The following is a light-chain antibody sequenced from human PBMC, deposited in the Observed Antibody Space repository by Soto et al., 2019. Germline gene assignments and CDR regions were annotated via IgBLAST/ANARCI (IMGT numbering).Light chain of an antibody. V-gene: IGKV1-33*01. Sequence: DIPMTQSPSSLSASVGDRVTIACQSSHDVSWNLNWFQQKPGEAPKLLIYDASNLERGGPSRFSGSGSGTDFALTISSLQPEDVATYYCQQYSSMLSFGGGTEVDLK. CDR1: HDVSWN. CDR3: QQYSSMLS. J-gene: IGKJ4*01. CDR2: DAS.